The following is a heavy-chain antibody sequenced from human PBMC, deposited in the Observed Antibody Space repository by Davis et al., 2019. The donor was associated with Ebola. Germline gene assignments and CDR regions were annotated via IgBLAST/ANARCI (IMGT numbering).Heavy chain of an antibody. D-gene: IGHD3-3*01. Sequence: GESLKISCAASGFTFSSYGMHWVRQAPGKGLEWVAVIWYDGSNKYYADSVKGRFTIYRDNSKNPLYLQMNSLRAEDTAVYYCARDLLTIFAPPQYYGMDVWGQGTTVTVSS. CDR1: GFTFSSYG. CDR3: ARDLLTIFAPPQYYGMDV. V-gene: IGHV3-33*01. J-gene: IGHJ6*02. CDR2: IWYDGSNK.